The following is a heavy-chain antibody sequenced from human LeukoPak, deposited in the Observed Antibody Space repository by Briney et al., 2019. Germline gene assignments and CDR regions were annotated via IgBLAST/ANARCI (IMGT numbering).Heavy chain of an antibody. CDR3: ARGGYAVDY. V-gene: IGHV4-34*01. D-gene: IGHD5-18*01. Sequence: SETLSLTCAVYGGSFSGYYWSWIRQPPGKGLEWIGEINHSGSTNYNPSLKSRVTISVDTSKNQFSLKLSSETAADTAVYYCARGGYAVDYWGQGTLVTVSS. CDR1: GGSFSGYY. CDR2: INHSGST. J-gene: IGHJ4*02.